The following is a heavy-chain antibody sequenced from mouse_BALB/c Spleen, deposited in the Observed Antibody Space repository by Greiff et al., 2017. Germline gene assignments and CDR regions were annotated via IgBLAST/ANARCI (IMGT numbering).Heavy chain of an antibody. CDR1: GYSFTGYF. CDR2: INPYNGDT. V-gene: IGHV1-37*01. D-gene: IGHD2-4*01. CDR3: GRGDYDYAMDY. Sequence: EVKLVESGPELVKPGASVKISCKASGYSFTGYFMNWVKQSHGKSLEWIGRINPYNGDTFYNQKFKGKATLTVDKSSSTAHMELLSLTSEDSAVYYCGRGDYDYAMDYWGQGTSVTVSS. J-gene: IGHJ4*01.